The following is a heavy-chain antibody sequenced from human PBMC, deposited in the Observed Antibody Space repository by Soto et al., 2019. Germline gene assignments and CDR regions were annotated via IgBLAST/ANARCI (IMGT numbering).Heavy chain of an antibody. J-gene: IGHJ6*02. CDR1: VFTFSSYS. CDR3: AREESSNIYGMDV. V-gene: IGHV3-21*01. CDR2: ISSSSFSI. D-gene: IGHD6-6*01. Sequence: WWSLRLSCSASVFTFSSYSLNWFRQAPGKGLEWVSSISSSSFSINYADSVKGRFSISRDNAQNSLHLQMNNLRAEDTAVYYCAREESSNIYGMDVWGQGTTVTVSS.